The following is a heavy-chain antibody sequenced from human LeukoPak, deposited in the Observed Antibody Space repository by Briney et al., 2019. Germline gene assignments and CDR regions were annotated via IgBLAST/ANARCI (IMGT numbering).Heavy chain of an antibody. Sequence: SETLSLTCTVSGGSISSGGYYWSWIRQHPGKGLEWIGYIYYSGSTYYNSSLKSRVAISVDTSKNQFSLKLSSVTAADTAVYYCARYYGHFNYWGQGTLVTVSS. D-gene: IGHD4-17*01. V-gene: IGHV4-31*03. CDR2: IYYSGST. CDR3: ARYYGHFNY. J-gene: IGHJ4*02. CDR1: GGSISSGGYY.